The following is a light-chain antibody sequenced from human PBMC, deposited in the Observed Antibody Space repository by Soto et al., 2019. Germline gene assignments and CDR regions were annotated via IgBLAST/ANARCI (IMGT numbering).Light chain of an antibody. J-gene: IGLJ3*02. CDR2: SDN. CDR3: AAWDDSLSGWV. CDR1: SSNIGSNY. Sequence: QPVLTQPPSASGTPGQRVTISCSGSSSNIGSNYVYWYQQLPGTAPKLLIYSDNERPSGVPDRFSGSKSGTSASLAISGPRSEDEADYYCAAWDDSLSGWVFGGGTKVTVL. V-gene: IGLV1-47*02.